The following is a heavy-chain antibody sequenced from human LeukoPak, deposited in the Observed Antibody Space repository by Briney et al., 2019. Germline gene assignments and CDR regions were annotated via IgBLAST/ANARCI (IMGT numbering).Heavy chain of an antibody. D-gene: IGHD3-22*01. Sequence: ASVKVSCKASGYTFTRYAMHWVRQAPGQRLEWMGWINAGNGNTKYSQKFQGRVTITRDTSASTAYMELSSLRSEDTAVYYCARGRYYYDSSGYYRRNWFDPWGQGTLVTVSS. J-gene: IGHJ5*02. CDR3: ARGRYYYDSSGYYRRNWFDP. CDR2: INAGNGNT. V-gene: IGHV1-3*01. CDR1: GYTFTRYA.